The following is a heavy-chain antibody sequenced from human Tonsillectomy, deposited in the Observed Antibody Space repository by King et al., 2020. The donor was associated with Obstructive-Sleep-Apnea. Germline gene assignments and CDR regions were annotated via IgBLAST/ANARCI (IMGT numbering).Heavy chain of an antibody. V-gene: IGHV3-9*01. CDR2: ISCNSGSI. J-gene: IGHJ4*02. CDR1: GFTFDDYA. Sequence: VQLVQSGGGLVQPGRSLRLSCAASGFTFDDYAMHWVRQAPGKGLEWVSGISCNSGSIGYADSVKGRFTISRDNAKNSLYLQMNSLRAEDTALYYCAKDGALVATIIDYWGQGTLVTVSS. D-gene: IGHD5-12*01. CDR3: AKDGALVATIIDY.